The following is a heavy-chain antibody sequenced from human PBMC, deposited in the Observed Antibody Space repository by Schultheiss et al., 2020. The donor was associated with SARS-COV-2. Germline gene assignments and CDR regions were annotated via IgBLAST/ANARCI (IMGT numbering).Heavy chain of an antibody. CDR1: GGPFSGYY. J-gene: IGHJ3*02. CDR2: INHSGSS. Sequence: SETLSLTCAVYGGPFSGYYWSWIRQPPGKGLEWIGEINHSGSSNYNPSLKSRVSISVDTSKNQFSLKLNSVTAADTAVYYCASQRGLSGYHPVDAFDIWGQGTMVTVSS. V-gene: IGHV4-34*01. D-gene: IGHD5-12*01. CDR3: ASQRGLSGYHPVDAFDI.